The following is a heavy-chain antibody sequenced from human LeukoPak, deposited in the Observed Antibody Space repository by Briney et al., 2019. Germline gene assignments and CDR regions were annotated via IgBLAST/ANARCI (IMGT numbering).Heavy chain of an antibody. J-gene: IGHJ5*02. CDR1: GGSISSYY. V-gene: IGHV4-59*01. D-gene: IGHD1-26*01. Sequence: SETLSLTCTVSGGSISSYYWSWIRQPPGKGLEWIGYIYYSGSTNYNPSLKSRVTISVDTSKNQFSLKLSSVTAADTAVYYCARSRAFNSGAFDPWGQGTLVTVSS. CDR3: ARSRAFNSGAFDP. CDR2: IYYSGST.